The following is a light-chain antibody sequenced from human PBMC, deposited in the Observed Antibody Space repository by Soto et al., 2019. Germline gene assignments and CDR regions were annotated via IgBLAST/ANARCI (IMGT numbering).Light chain of an antibody. J-gene: IGLJ3*02. CDR2: GNT. CDR3: QSYDNRLSGWV. V-gene: IGLV1-40*01. Sequence: QSVLTQPPSVSGTPGQRVTISCIGSRSNIGAAFDVHWYRQLPGTSPKLLIYGNTNRPSRVPDRFSGSKSGASASLAITGLQAEDEADYYCQSYDNRLSGWVFGGGTQLTVL. CDR1: RSNIGAAFD.